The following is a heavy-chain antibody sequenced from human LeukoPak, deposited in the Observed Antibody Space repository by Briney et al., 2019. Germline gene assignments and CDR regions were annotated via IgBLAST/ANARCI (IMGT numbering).Heavy chain of an antibody. V-gene: IGHV1-69*05. CDR1: GGTFSSYA. J-gene: IGHJ4*02. CDR2: IIPIYDPV. CDR3: AREPLGCGGDCHFDY. Sequence: SVKDSCKASGGTFSSYAFSWMRQAPGQGLEWMGRIIPIYDPVDYAQRFQGRVTTTTDESTNTVYMELSSLRYEDTAVYYCAREPLGCGGDCHFDYWGQGTLVTVSS. D-gene: IGHD2-21*02.